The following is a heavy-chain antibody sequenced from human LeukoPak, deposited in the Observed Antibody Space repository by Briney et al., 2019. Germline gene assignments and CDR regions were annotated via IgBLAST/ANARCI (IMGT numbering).Heavy chain of an antibody. CDR3: ARDGILDY. CDR2: ISYDGSNK. D-gene: IGHD1-14*01. CDR1: GFTFSSYA. J-gene: IGHJ4*02. V-gene: IGHV3-30*01. Sequence: PGGSLRLSCAASGFTFSSYAMHWVRQAPGKGLEWVAVISYDGSNKYYADSVKGRFTISRDNSKNTLYLQMNSLRAEDTAVYYCARDGILDYWGQGTLVTVSS.